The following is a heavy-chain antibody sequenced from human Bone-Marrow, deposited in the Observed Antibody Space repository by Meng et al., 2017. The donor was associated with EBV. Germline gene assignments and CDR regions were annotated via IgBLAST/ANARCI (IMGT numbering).Heavy chain of an antibody. V-gene: IGHV3-30-3*01. CDR1: GFTSSSYA. Sequence: QVQLVESGXGVVQPGXSLRLPCAASGFTSSSYAMHWVRQATGKGLEWVAVISYDGSNKYYADSVKGRFTISRDNSKNTLYLQMNSLRAEDTAVYYCARQNSGYDSTFDYWGQGTLVTVSS. CDR3: ARQNSGYDSTFDY. J-gene: IGHJ4*02. D-gene: IGHD5-12*01. CDR2: ISYDGSNK.